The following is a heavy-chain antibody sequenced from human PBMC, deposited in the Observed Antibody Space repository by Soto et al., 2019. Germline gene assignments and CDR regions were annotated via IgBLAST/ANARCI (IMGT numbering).Heavy chain of an antibody. CDR2: IYYSGST. Sequence: QLQLQESGPGLVKPSETLSLTCTVSGGSISSSSYYWGWIRQPPGKELEWIGSIYYSGSTYYNPSLKSRVTISVDTSKNQFSLKLSSVTAADTAVYYCARVGRMWYSGYYYYYGMDVWGQGTTVTVSS. V-gene: IGHV4-39*01. CDR3: ARVGRMWYSGYYYYYGMDV. D-gene: IGHD1-26*01. J-gene: IGHJ6*02. CDR1: GGSISSSSYY.